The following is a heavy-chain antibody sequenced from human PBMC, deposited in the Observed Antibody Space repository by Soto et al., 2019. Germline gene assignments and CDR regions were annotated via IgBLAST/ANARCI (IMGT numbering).Heavy chain of an antibody. CDR1: GFTFSGSA. D-gene: IGHD3-3*01. V-gene: IGHV3-73*02. CDR3: ARLSESFPVGSAFDI. J-gene: IGHJ3*02. Sequence: EVQLVESGGGLVQPGGSLKLSCAASGFTFSGSAMQWVRQPSGKGLEWVGRIRSKAKSYEKAYAASVKGRFTISRDDSNNTAYLQMNSMKIEDTAVYYCARLSESFPVGSAFDIWGQGTMVTVYS. CDR2: IRSKAKSYEK.